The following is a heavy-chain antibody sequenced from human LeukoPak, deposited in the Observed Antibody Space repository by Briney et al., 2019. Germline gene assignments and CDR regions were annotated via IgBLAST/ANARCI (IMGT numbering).Heavy chain of an antibody. J-gene: IGHJ4*02. CDR2: INHSGST. Sequence: SETLSLTCAVYGGSFSGYYWSWIRQPPGKGLEWIGEINHSGSTNCNPSLKSRVTISVDTSKNQFSLKLSSVTAADTAVYYCARARIGYGSSWDRIYFDYWGQGTLVTVSS. CDR1: GGSFSGYY. CDR3: ARARIGYGSSWDRIYFDY. V-gene: IGHV4-34*01. D-gene: IGHD6-13*01.